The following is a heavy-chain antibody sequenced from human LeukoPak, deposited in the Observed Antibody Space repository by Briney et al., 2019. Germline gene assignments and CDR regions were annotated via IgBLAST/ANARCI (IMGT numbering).Heavy chain of an antibody. D-gene: IGHD1-26*01. Sequence: SETLSLTCTVSGGSISSYYWSWIRQPPGKGLEWNGYIYYSGSTNYNPSLKSRVTISVDTSKNQFSLKLSSVTAADTAVYYCASTKGGANAYWGQGTLVTVSS. CDR2: IYYSGST. J-gene: IGHJ4*02. CDR1: GGSISSYY. CDR3: ASTKGGANAY. V-gene: IGHV4-59*01.